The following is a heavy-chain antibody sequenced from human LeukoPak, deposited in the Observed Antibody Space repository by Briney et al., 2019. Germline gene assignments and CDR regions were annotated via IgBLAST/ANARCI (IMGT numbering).Heavy chain of an antibody. CDR1: GFTFSRNA. CDR2: ISGSGGST. CDR3: AKEDY. V-gene: IGHV3-23*01. Sequence: PGGSLRLSCAASGFTFSRNAMGWVRQAPGKGLECVSVISGSGGSTYYADSVKGRFTISRDNSKNTLYLQMNSLRAEDTAVYYYAKEDYWGQGTLVTVSS. J-gene: IGHJ4*02.